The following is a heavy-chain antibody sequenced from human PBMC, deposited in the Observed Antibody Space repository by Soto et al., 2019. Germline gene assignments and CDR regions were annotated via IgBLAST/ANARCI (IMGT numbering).Heavy chain of an antibody. J-gene: IGHJ4*02. CDR1: GGSFSGYY. Sequence: SETLSLTCAVYGGSFSGYYWSWIRQPPGKGLEWIGEINHSGSTNYNPSLKSRVTISVDTSKNQFSLKLSSVTAADTAVYYCARFGDYLIWGQGTLVTVSS. D-gene: IGHD4-17*01. V-gene: IGHV4-34*01. CDR2: INHSGST. CDR3: ARFGDYLI.